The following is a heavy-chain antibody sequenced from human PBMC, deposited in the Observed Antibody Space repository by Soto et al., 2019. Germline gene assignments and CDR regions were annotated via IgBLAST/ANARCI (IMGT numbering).Heavy chain of an antibody. Sequence: GGSLRLSCAASGFTFSSYCMHWVRQAPGKGLEWVAVISYDGSNKYYADSVKGRFTISRDNSKDTLYLQMNSLRAEDTAVYYCAKEGGLLWFGELLSNYYYYGMDVWGQGTTVTVSS. V-gene: IGHV3-30*18. D-gene: IGHD3-10*01. CDR2: ISYDGSNK. CDR3: AKEGGLLWFGELLSNYYYYGMDV. CDR1: GFTFSSYC. J-gene: IGHJ6*02.